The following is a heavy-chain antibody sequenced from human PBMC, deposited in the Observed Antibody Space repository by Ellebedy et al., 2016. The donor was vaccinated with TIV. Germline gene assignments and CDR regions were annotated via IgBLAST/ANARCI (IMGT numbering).Heavy chain of an antibody. J-gene: IGHJ4*02. Sequence: GESLKISCAASGFTFNSYSMNWVRQAPGKGLEWVSYISSSSSTIYYADSVKGRFTISRDNDKNSLYLQMNSLRDEETAVYYCARSPIVRGVITHFDYWGQGTLVTVSS. CDR3: ARSPIVRGVITHFDY. CDR1: GFTFNSYS. CDR2: ISSSSSTI. D-gene: IGHD3-10*01. V-gene: IGHV3-48*02.